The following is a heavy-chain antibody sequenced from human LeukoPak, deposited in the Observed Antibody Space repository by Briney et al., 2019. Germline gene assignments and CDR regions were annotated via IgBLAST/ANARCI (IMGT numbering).Heavy chain of an antibody. Sequence: ETLSLTCTVSGGSISSSSYYWGWIRQPPGKGLEWVSAISGSGGSTYYADSVKGRFTISRDNSKNTLYLQMNSLRAEDTAVYYCAKAPYSSGWYDYFDYWGQGTLVTVSS. D-gene: IGHD6-19*01. V-gene: IGHV3-23*01. CDR3: AKAPYSSGWYDYFDY. CDR1: GGSISSSSYY. J-gene: IGHJ4*02. CDR2: ISGSGGST.